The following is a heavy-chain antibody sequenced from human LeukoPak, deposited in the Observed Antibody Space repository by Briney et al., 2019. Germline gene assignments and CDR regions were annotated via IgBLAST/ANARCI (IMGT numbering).Heavy chain of an antibody. J-gene: IGHJ3*02. CDR2: IYYSGST. CDR1: GGSISSYY. V-gene: IGHV4-59*01. Sequence: PSETLSLTCTVSGGSISSYYWSWIRQPPGKGLEWIGYIYYSGSTNYNPSLKSRVTISVDTSKNQFSLKLSSVTAADTAVYYCARNGGLVERGAFDIWGQGTMVTVSS. CDR3: ARNGGLVERGAFDI. D-gene: IGHD2-2*01.